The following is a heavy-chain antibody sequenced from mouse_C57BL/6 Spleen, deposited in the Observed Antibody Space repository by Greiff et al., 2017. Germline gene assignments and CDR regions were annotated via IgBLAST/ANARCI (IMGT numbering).Heavy chain of an antibody. CDR1: GFNIKNTY. Sequence: EVQLQQSVAELVRPGASVKLSCTASGFNIKNTYMHWVKQRPEQGLEWIGRIDPAHGNTKYAPKFQGQATLTADTSSNTAYLQLSSLTSEDTAIYYCSGGNYGNYGAYWGQGTLVTVSA. CDR3: SGGNYGNYGAY. CDR2: IDPAHGNT. J-gene: IGHJ3*01. V-gene: IGHV14-3*01. D-gene: IGHD2-1*01.